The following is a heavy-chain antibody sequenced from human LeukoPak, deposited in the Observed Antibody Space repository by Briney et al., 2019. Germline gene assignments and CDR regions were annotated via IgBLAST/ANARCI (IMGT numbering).Heavy chain of an antibody. D-gene: IGHD5-12*01. CDR1: GGSISSGGYS. CDR3: ARAVATSYYYYYGMDV. Sequence: SETLSLTCAVSGGSISSGGYSWSWIRQPPGKGLEWIGYIYHSGSTYYNPSLKSRVTISVDRSKNQFSLKLSSVTAADTAVYYCARAVATSYYYYYGMDVWGQGTTVTVSS. J-gene: IGHJ6*02. V-gene: IGHV4-30-2*01. CDR2: IYHSGST.